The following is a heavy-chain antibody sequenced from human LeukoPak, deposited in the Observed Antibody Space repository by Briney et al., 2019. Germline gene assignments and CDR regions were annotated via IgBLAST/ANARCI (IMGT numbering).Heavy chain of an antibody. CDR2: INTDGSST. CDR3: SRDGGHSGTYPEN. D-gene: IGHD1-26*01. CDR1: GFSFSSYW. Sequence: GSLRLSCAASGFSFSSYWMHWVRQAPGKGLVWVSRINTDGSSTIYADSVKGRFTISRDNAKNTLYLEMNSLRAEDTAVYYCSRDGGHSGTYPENWGQGTLVTVST. V-gene: IGHV3-74*01. J-gene: IGHJ4*02.